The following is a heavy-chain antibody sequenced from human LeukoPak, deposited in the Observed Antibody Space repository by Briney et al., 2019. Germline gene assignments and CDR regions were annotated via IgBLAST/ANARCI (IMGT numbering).Heavy chain of an antibody. J-gene: IGHJ6*03. CDR3: ARVEEGYGSGRRENYYYYYMDV. CDR1: GGSISSYY. Sequence: SETLSLTCTVSGGSISSYYWSWIRQPPGKGLEWIGYIYYSGSTSYNPSLKSRVTISVDTSKNHFSLKLSSVTAADTAVYYCARVEEGYGSGRRENYYYYYMDVWGKGTTVTISS. D-gene: IGHD3-10*01. CDR2: IYYSGST. V-gene: IGHV4-59*01.